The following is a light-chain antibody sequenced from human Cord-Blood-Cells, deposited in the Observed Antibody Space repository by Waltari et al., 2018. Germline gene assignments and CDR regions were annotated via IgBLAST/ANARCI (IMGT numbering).Light chain of an antibody. CDR1: QSISSY. J-gene: IGKJ1*01. CDR3: QQSYSTPPT. V-gene: IGKV1-39*01. Sequence: DIQMTQSPSSLSASVGDRVTITCPASQSISSYLNWYQQKPGKAPKLLIYAASSLQSGVPSRFSGSGSGTDFTLTISSLQPEDFATYDCQQSYSTPPTFGQGTKVEIK. CDR2: AAS.